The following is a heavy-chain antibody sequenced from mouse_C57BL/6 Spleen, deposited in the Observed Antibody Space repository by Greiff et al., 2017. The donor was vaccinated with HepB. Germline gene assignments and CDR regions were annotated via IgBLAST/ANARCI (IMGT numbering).Heavy chain of an antibody. CDR1: GYTFTDYY. CDR3: ASDYYGSSP. D-gene: IGHD1-1*01. CDR2: INPNNGGT. J-gene: IGHJ2*01. Sequence: VQLQQSGPELVKPGASVKISCKASGYTFTDYYMNWVKQSHGKSLEWIGDINPNNGGTSYNQKFKGKATLTVDKSSSTAYMELRSLTSEDSAVYYCASDYYGSSPWGQGTTLTVSS. V-gene: IGHV1-26*01.